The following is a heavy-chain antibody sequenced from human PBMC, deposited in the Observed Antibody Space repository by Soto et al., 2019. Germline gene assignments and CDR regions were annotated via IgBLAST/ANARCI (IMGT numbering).Heavy chain of an antibody. CDR3: AGSTNYYLYYFDF. Sequence: GGSLRLSCAASGFSVSGNYMSWVRQAPGKGPEWISVIHSGGGTDYADSVKGRFTISRDRSKNTLYLQTSSLRAEDTAVYFCAGSTNYYLYYFDFWGLGTLVTVSS. V-gene: IGHV3-53*01. D-gene: IGHD3-10*01. CDR1: GFSVSGNY. J-gene: IGHJ4*02. CDR2: IHSGGGT.